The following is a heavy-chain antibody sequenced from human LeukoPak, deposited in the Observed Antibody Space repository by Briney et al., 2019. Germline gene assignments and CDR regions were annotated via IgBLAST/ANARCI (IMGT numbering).Heavy chain of an antibody. V-gene: IGHV3-53*04. CDR2: IYSDGTT. D-gene: IGHD3-16*01. CDR3: ASAGYASWFDP. J-gene: IGHJ5*02. Sequence: GGSLRLSCVGSGFTFTNAWMNWVRQAPGKGLEWVSTIYSDGTTYYADSVKGRFTISRHNSKNTLYLQMNSLRAEDTAVYYCASAGYASWFDPWGQGTLVTVSA. CDR1: GFTFTNAW.